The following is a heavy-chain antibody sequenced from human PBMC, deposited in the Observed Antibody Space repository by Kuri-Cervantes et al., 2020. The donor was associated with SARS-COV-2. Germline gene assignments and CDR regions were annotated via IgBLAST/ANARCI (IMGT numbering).Heavy chain of an antibody. CDR2: ISSSGSTI. D-gene: IGHD2-2*01. CDR3: ARDRALVPGAFDI. V-gene: IGHV3-11*04. Sequence: GGYLRLSCAASGFTFSDYYMSWIRQAPGKGLEWVSYISSSGSTIYYADSVKGRFTISRDNAKNTLYLQMNSLRAEDTAVYYCARDRALVPGAFDIWVQGTMVTVSS. CDR1: GFTFSDYY. J-gene: IGHJ3*02.